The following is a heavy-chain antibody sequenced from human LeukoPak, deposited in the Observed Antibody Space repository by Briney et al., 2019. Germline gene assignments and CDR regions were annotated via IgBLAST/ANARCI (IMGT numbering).Heavy chain of an antibody. V-gene: IGHV4-30-4*01. CDR1: GGSISSGDYY. Sequence: SQTLSLTCTVSGGSISSGDYYWSWIRQPPGKGLEWIGYIYYSGSTYYNPSLKSRVTISVDTSKNQFSLKLSSVTAADTAVYYCARDRGITMVRGVSDALDIWGQGTMVTVSS. CDR2: IYYSGST. J-gene: IGHJ3*02. D-gene: IGHD3-10*01. CDR3: ARDRGITMVRGVSDALDI.